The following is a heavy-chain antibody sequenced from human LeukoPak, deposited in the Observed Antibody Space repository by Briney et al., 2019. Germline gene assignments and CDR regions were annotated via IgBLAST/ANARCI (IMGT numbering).Heavy chain of an antibody. V-gene: IGHV3-53*01. CDR3: AREVVRDGYNVYWYFDL. CDR1: GFTVSSNY. Sequence: GGSLRLSCAASGFTVSSNYMSWVRQAPGKGLEWVSVIYSGGSTYYADSVKGRFTISRDNSKNTLYLQMNGLRAEDTAVYYCAREVVRDGYNVYWYFDLWGRGTLVTVSS. J-gene: IGHJ2*01. CDR2: IYSGGST. D-gene: IGHD5-24*01.